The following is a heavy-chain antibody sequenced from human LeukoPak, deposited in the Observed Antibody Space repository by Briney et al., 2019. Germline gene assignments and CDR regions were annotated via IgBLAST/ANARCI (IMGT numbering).Heavy chain of an antibody. J-gene: IGHJ4*02. CDR2: ISAYNGNT. Sequence: ASVKVSCKASGYTFTSYDINWVRQATGQGLEWMGWISAYNGNTKYAQKLQGRVTMTTDTSTSTAYMELRSLRYDDTAVYYCARGSVAAAGTPFDYWGQGTLVTVSS. CDR1: GYTFTSYD. V-gene: IGHV1-18*01. D-gene: IGHD6-13*01. CDR3: ARGSVAAAGTPFDY.